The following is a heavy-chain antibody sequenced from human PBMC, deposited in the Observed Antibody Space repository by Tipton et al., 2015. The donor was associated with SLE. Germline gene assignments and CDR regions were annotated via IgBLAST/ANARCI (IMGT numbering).Heavy chain of an antibody. J-gene: IGHJ2*01. V-gene: IGHV4-34*01. CDR2: INENGNT. Sequence: TLSLTYAVYGESFNTYYWTWIRQPPGKGLEWIGEINENGNTNFSPSLKNRVTMSVDTSKNQFSLKLSSVTAADTAVYYCARGVNWLNYWYFDLWGRGTLVTVSS. CDR1: GESFNTYY. CDR3: ARGVNWLNYWYFDL. D-gene: IGHD1-20*01.